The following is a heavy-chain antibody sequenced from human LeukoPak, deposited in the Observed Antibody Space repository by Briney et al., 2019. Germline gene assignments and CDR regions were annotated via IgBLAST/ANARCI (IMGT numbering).Heavy chain of an antibody. J-gene: IGHJ1*01. D-gene: IGHD3-10*01. CDR1: GFTFSTYS. Sequence: GGSLRLSCAASGFTFSTYSMNWVRQPPGKGLEWVSFISSGSNIIYYADSVKGRFTISRDNAKNSLYLQMNSLRAEDTAVYYCARAEVLLWFGESPGAEYFQHWGQGTLVTVSS. CDR2: ISSGSNII. CDR3: ARAEVLLWFGESPGAEYFQH. V-gene: IGHV3-48*01.